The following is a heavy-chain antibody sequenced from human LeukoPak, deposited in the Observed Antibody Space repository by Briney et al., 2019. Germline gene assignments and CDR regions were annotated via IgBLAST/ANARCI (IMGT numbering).Heavy chain of an antibody. Sequence: GRSLRLSCAASGFTFSSYWMSWVRQAPGKGLEWVANIKQDGSEKHYVDSVKGRLTISRDNAKNLLYLQMNSLRAEDTAVYYCAGGPGFLIDCWGQGTLVTVSS. J-gene: IGHJ4*02. CDR1: GFTFSSYW. CDR2: IKQDGSEK. CDR3: AGGPGFLIDC. V-gene: IGHV3-7*01. D-gene: IGHD3-3*01.